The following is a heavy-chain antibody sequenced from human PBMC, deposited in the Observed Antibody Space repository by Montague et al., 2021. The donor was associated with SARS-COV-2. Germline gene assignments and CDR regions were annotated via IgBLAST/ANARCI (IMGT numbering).Heavy chain of an antibody. CDR3: ASSPLLCFGTALGNWFDP. CDR1: GGSISSSSYY. CDR2: IYYSGST. D-gene: IGHD3-10*01. Sequence: SETLSLTCAVYGGSISSSSYYWGWIRQPPGKGLEWIGSIYYSGSTYYNPSLKIRVTISVDTSKNQFSLKLSSVTAADTAVYYGASSPLLCFGTALGNWFDPWGQGTMVTVSS. J-gene: IGHJ5*02. V-gene: IGHV4-39*01.